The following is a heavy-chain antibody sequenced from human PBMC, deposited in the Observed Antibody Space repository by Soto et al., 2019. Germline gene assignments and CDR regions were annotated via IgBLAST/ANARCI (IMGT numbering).Heavy chain of an antibody. V-gene: IGHV1-18*01. D-gene: IGHD1-7*01. CDR3: ARERGNYMYFDY. CDR2: VNTYKGNT. CDR1: GGTFSSYA. Sequence: QVQLVQSGAEVKKPGSSVKVSCKASGGTFSSYAISWVRQAPGQGLEWMGWVNTYKGNTNYAQKFQGRVTMTTDTSTSTAYMELRGLRSDDTALYYCARERGNYMYFDYWGQGTLVTASS. J-gene: IGHJ4*02.